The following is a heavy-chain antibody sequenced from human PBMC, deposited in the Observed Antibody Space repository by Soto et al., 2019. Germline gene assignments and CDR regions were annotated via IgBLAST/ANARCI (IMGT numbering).Heavy chain of an antibody. CDR3: ANSGARYQLLLDP. CDR2: ISYDGSNK. CDR1: GFTFSSYG. V-gene: IGHV3-30*18. J-gene: IGHJ5*02. D-gene: IGHD2-2*01. Sequence: QVQLVESGGGVVQPGRSLRLSCAASGFTFSSYGMHWVRQAPGKGLEWVAVISYDGSNKYYADSVKGRFTISRDNSKNTLYLQMNSLRAEDTAVYYCANSGARYQLLLDPWGQGTLVTVSS.